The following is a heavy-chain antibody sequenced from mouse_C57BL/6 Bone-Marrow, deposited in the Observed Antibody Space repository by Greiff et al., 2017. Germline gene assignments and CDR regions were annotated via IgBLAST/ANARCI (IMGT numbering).Heavy chain of an antibody. D-gene: IGHD1-1*01. CDR3: ARWSTTVVALYYFDY. CDR1: GYAFSSSW. J-gene: IGHJ2*01. Sequence: QVQLKQSGPELVKPGASVKISCKASGYAFSSSWMNWVKQRPGKGLGWMGRIYPGDGDTNYNGKFKGKATLTAAKSSSTAYMQLSSLTSEDSAVYVCARWSTTVVALYYFDYWGQGTTLTVSS. CDR2: IYPGDGDT. V-gene: IGHV1-82*01.